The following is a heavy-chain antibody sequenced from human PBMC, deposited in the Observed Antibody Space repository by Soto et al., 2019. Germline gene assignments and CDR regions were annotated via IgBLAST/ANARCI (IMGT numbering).Heavy chain of an antibody. D-gene: IGHD6-6*01. V-gene: IGHV3-64*01. CDR3: ARRARAYYDYMDV. CDR1: GFTFSSDA. Sequence: EVQLVESGGGLAQPGGSLRLSCAASGFTFSSDAMDWVRQAPGKGLEYVSGISSNGIGTYYASSVKGRFTISRDNSRETVYLQMDSLRPEDMGVYYCARRARAYYDYMDVWGKGTTVTVS. J-gene: IGHJ6*03. CDR2: ISSNGIGT.